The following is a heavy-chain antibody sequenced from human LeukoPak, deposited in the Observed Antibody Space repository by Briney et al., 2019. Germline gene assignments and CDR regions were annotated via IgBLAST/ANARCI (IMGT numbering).Heavy chain of an antibody. Sequence: SETLSLTCTVSGGSISSYYWSWIRQPPGKGLEWIGYIYYSGSTNYNPSLKSRVTISVDTSKNQFSLKLSSVTPADTAVYYCARVEAEMATESGWFDPWGQGTLVTVSS. V-gene: IGHV4-59*01. D-gene: IGHD5-24*01. J-gene: IGHJ5*02. CDR2: IYYSGST. CDR3: ARVEAEMATESGWFDP. CDR1: GGSISSYY.